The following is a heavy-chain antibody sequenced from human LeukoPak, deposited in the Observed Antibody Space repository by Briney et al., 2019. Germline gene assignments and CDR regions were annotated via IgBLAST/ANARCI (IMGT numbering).Heavy chain of an antibody. Sequence: GGSLRLSCATSGFTFSSYSMNWVRQAPGKGLEWVSSISSGSTYIYYADSLEGRFTISRDNAKSSLYLQMNSLRAEDTAVYYCARSPAAVGATFDYRGQGTLVTVSS. CDR3: ARSPAAVGATFDY. CDR1: GFTFSSYS. D-gene: IGHD1-26*01. V-gene: IGHV3-21*01. CDR2: ISSGSTYI. J-gene: IGHJ4*02.